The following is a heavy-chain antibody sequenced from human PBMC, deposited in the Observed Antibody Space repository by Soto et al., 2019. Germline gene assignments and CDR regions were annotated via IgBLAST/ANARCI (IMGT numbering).Heavy chain of an antibody. D-gene: IGHD3-22*01. V-gene: IGHV4-59*08. CDR3: SRLRGYYYDSSGYYEGWLDP. CDR2: IYHSGST. CDR1: GGSIISYF. Sequence: QVQLQESGPGLVKPSETLSLTCTVSGGSIISYFWTWIRQPPGKGLECIGYIYHSGSTNYNPSLKSRVTISVDTSKNQFSLKLSYVTAADAAVYYCSRLRGYYYDSSGYYEGWLDPWGQGTLVTVSS. J-gene: IGHJ5*02.